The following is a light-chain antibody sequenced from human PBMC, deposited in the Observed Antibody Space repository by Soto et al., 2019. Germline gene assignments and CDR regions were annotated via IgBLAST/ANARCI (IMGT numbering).Light chain of an antibody. CDR3: QQYNNWPPT. J-gene: IGKJ4*01. Sequence: EIVMTQSPATLSVSPGERATLSCRASQSVSSNLVWYQQKPGQAPRLLIYGASTRATGIPARFSGSGSGTEFTLTISSLQSEDFAVYYCQQYNNWPPTFGGGTKVDI. V-gene: IGKV3-15*01. CDR1: QSVSSN. CDR2: GAS.